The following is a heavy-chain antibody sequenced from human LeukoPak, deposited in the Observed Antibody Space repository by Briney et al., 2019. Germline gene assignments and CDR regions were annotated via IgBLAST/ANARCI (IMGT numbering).Heavy chain of an antibody. Sequence: PGGSLRLSCTASGFTFSSYAMSWVRQAPGKGLEWVSAISGSGGSTYYADSVKGRFTISRDNSKNTLYLQMNSLRAEDTAVYYCASRKTYSSSDFDYWGQGTLVTVSS. CDR2: ISGSGGST. CDR3: ASRKTYSSSDFDY. CDR1: GFTFSSYA. V-gene: IGHV3-23*01. J-gene: IGHJ4*02. D-gene: IGHD6-6*01.